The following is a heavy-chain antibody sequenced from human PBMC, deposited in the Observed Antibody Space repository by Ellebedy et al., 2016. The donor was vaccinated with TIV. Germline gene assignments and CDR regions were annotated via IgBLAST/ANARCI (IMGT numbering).Heavy chain of an antibody. Sequence: MPSETLSLTCTVSGGSISSGDHYWSWIRQPPGKGLEWIGYIYSSGSTYYNPSLKSRVTISLDTSKKQFSLKLSSVTAADTAVYYCARGDSSSSRVYYWGQGTLVTVSS. CDR1: GGSISSGDHY. D-gene: IGHD6-6*01. CDR2: IYSSGST. J-gene: IGHJ4*02. CDR3: ARGDSSSSRVYY. V-gene: IGHV4-30-4*01.